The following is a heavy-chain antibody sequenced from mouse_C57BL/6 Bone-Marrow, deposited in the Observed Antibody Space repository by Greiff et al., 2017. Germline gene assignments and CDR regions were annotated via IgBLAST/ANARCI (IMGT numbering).Heavy chain of an antibody. CDR2: IRNKANGYTT. D-gene: IGHD1-1*01. Sequence: EVQVVESGGGLVQPGGSLSLSCAASGFTFTDYYMSWVRQPPGKALEWLGFIRNKANGYTTEYSASVKGRFTISRDNSQSILYLQMNALRAEDSATYYCARGGSSPYYAMDYWGQGTSVTVSS. J-gene: IGHJ4*01. CDR3: ARGGSSPYYAMDY. V-gene: IGHV7-3*01. CDR1: GFTFTDYY.